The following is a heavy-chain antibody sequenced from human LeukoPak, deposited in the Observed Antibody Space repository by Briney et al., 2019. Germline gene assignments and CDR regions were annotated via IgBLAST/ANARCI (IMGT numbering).Heavy chain of an antibody. CDR3: ARASHDYGDYSHFDY. CDR1: GGSFSDYF. Sequence: SETLSLTCAVSGGSFSDYFWSWIRQPPGKGLEWIGEINHSGTTNYNPSLKSRVTIAVDESKNQFSLKLSSVTAADTAVYYCARASHDYGDYSHFDYWGQGTLVTVSS. D-gene: IGHD4-17*01. J-gene: IGHJ4*02. CDR2: INHSGTT. V-gene: IGHV4-34*01.